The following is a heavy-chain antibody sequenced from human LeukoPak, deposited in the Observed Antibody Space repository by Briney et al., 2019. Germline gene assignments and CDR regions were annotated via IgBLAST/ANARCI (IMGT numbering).Heavy chain of an antibody. CDR1: GCTFSDFL. J-gene: IGHJ4*02. V-gene: IGHV1-46*01. D-gene: IGHD5-24*01. CDR3: AREVRRDGYNEMAFDY. Sequence: ASVKVSCKASGCTFSDFLIHWVRQAPGQGLEWMGLINPSGGATSSAQRFQDRVTMTGDTATSTVYLDLSGLRSEDTAVYYCAREVRRDGYNEMAFDYWGQGTLVTVSS. CDR2: INPSGGAT.